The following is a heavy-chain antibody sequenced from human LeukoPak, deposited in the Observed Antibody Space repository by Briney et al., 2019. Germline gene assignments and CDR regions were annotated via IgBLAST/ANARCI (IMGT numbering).Heavy chain of an antibody. CDR2: MSGSGGST. D-gene: IGHD6-13*01. CDR3: AKRGHRSSSWYDLDY. V-gene: IGHV3-23*01. CDR1: GFTFSSYA. Sequence: GGSLRLSCAASGFTFSSYAMSWVRQAPGKGLEWVSAMSGSGGSTYYADSVKGRFTISRDNSKNTLYLQMNSLRVEDTAVYYCAKRGHRSSSWYDLDYWGQGTLVTVSS. J-gene: IGHJ4*02.